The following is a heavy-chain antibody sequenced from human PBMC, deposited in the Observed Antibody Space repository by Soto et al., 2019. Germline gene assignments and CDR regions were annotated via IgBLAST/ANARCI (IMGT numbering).Heavy chain of an antibody. Sequence: NHSETLSLTCTVSGGSISSGGYYWSWIRQHPGKGLEWIGYIYYSGSTYYNPSLKSRVTISVDTSKNQFSLKLSSVTAADTAVYYCARSTTVVNFDYWGQGTLVTVSS. CDR1: GGSISSGGYY. V-gene: IGHV4-31*03. CDR3: ARSTTVVNFDY. D-gene: IGHD4-17*01. J-gene: IGHJ4*02. CDR2: IYYSGST.